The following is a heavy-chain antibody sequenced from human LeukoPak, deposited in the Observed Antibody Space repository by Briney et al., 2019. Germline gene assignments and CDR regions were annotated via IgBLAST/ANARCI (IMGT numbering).Heavy chain of an antibody. Sequence: SQTLSLTCAISRDSVSSNSAAWNWIRRSPSRGLEWLGRTYYRSKWYNDYAVSVKSRITINPDTSKNQFSLQLNSVTPEDTAVYYCARDVRDTAMEPLFDYWGQGTLVTVSS. CDR1: RDSVSSNSAA. V-gene: IGHV6-1*01. D-gene: IGHD5-18*01. CDR3: ARDVRDTAMEPLFDY. J-gene: IGHJ4*02. CDR2: TYYRSKWYN.